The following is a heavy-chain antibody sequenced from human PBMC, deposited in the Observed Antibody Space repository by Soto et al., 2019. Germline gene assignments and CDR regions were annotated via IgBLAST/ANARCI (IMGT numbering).Heavy chain of an antibody. CDR3: AHMAVVNAPDAFDI. J-gene: IGHJ3*02. CDR1: GFSLNSAGVA. V-gene: IGHV2-5*02. Sequence: QITLKESGPALVKPTQPLTLTCTLSGFSLNSAGVAVGWVRQPPGKTLEWVALIYWDDDKRYSPSLESRLTITKHTSKSQVVLSMTNMDPVDTATYYCAHMAVVNAPDAFDIWGQGTMVTVSS. D-gene: IGHD2-21*01. CDR2: IYWDDDK.